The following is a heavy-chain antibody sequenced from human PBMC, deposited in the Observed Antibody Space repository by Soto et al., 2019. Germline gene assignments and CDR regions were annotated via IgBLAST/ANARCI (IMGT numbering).Heavy chain of an antibody. CDR3: ASDPVDMATITSDYYSYYGMDV. V-gene: IGHV1-69*01. CDR1: GGTFSSYA. D-gene: IGHD5-12*01. CDR2: IIPIFGTA. Sequence: QVQLVQSGAEVKKPGSSVKVSCKASGGTFSSYAISWVRQAPGQGLEWMGGIIPIFGTANYAQKFQGRVTITPDEPTSTPYLELSTLRSDDTAVYYCASDPVDMATITSDYYSYYGMDVWCQGTTVTVSS. J-gene: IGHJ6*02.